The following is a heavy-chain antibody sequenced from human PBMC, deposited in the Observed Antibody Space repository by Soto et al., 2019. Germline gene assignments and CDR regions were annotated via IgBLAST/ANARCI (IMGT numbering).Heavy chain of an antibody. Sequence: EVQLMESGGGLVQPGGSLRLSCAASGFTFNTYNMYWVRQAPGKGLEWISYISGSGNALSYADSVKGRFTISRDSAKDSLYLQMNNLRVEDTAVYYCARPLASNGGSCYYWGQGTLVTVSS. D-gene: IGHD2-15*01. CDR1: GFTFNTYN. CDR3: ARPLASNGGSCYY. V-gene: IGHV3-48*01. J-gene: IGHJ4*02. CDR2: ISGSGNAL.